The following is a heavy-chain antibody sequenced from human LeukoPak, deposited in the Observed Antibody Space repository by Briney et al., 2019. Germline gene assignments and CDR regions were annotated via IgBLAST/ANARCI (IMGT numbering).Heavy chain of an antibody. V-gene: IGHV4-39*07. D-gene: IGHD6-19*01. J-gene: IGHJ6*03. Sequence: SETLSLTCTVSGGSSSSSSYYWGRFRQPPGKRLEWIGSIYYSGSTYYNPSLMSRGTTSLDTSDNKFFLKLSSVTTADTAVYYCAIVGIAVAGTVYYMDVWGKGTTVSVSS. CDR3: AIVGIAVAGTVYYMDV. CDR1: GGSSSSSSYY. CDR2: IYYSGST.